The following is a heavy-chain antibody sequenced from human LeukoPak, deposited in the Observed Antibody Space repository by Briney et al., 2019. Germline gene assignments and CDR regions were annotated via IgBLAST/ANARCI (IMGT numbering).Heavy chain of an antibody. CDR2: IYYGGNT. V-gene: IGHV4-61*08. Sequence: SETLSLTCGVSGGSFNSDEYYWNWIRQPPGRGLEWIGYIYYGGNTNYNPSLRSRVTISMDTSKNQFSLKVNSVTAADTAVYFCASGPRNYYYSGSYHYWGQGTLVTVSS. CDR1: GGSFNSDEYY. D-gene: IGHD3-10*01. CDR3: ASGPRNYYYSGSYHY. J-gene: IGHJ4*02.